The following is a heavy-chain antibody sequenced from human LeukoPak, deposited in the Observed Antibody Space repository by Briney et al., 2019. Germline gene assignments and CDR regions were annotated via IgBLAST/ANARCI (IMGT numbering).Heavy chain of an antibody. Sequence: GGSLRLSCAASGFTFSNSAMSWVRQAPGKGLEWVSAISGSGGSTYYADSVKGRFTISRDNSKNTLYLQMNSLRAEDTAVYYCAKGGLVINDAFDIWGQGTMVTVSS. J-gene: IGHJ3*02. D-gene: IGHD3-22*01. CDR2: ISGSGGST. CDR3: AKGGLVINDAFDI. V-gene: IGHV3-23*01. CDR1: GFTFSNSA.